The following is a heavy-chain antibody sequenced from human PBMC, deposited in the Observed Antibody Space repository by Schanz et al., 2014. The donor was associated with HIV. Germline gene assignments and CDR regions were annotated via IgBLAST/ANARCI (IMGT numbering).Heavy chain of an antibody. Sequence: QVQLVESGGGGVQPGRSLRLSCAASGFTFSTWGMHWVRQAPGKGLECVAFIWYDGSNKYYADSVKGRFTISRDNSKNTLYLQMNSLRGEDTAVYYCATAAVTDYSDNWGQGTLVTVSS. CDR2: IWYDGSNK. D-gene: IGHD4-17*01. V-gene: IGHV3-33*08. J-gene: IGHJ4*02. CDR3: ATAAVTDYSDN. CDR1: GFTFSTWG.